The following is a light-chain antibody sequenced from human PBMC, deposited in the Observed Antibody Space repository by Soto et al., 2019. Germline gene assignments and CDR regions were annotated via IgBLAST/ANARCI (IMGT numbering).Light chain of an antibody. Sequence: DIQMTQSPSSLSASVGDKVTITCRASQSISSSLNWYQQKSGKAPNLLIYGVSRLQGGVNSRFSGSGSGTDFTLSISSLQPEYFATYYCQQSSTDPSITLGQRTRLE. CDR1: QSISSS. CDR2: GVS. CDR3: QQSSTDPSIT. J-gene: IGKJ5*01. V-gene: IGKV1-39*01.